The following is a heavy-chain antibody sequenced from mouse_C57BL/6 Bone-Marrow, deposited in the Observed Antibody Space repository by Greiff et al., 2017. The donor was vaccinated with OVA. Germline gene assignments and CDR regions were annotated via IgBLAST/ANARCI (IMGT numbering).Heavy chain of an antibody. CDR3: TRKNTTAVAENFDV. CDR2: IYPGNSDT. J-gene: IGHJ1*03. Sequence: VHVKQSGTVLARPGASVKMSCKTSGYTFTSYWMHWVKQRPGQGLEWIGAIYPGNSDTSYNQKFKGKAKLTAVTSASTAYMELSSLTNEDSAVYYCTRKNTTAVAENFDVGGTGTTVTVSS. CDR1: GYTFTSYW. V-gene: IGHV1-5*01. D-gene: IGHD1-1*01.